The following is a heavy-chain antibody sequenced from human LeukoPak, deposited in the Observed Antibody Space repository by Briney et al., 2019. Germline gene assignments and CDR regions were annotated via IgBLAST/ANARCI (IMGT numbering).Heavy chain of an antibody. J-gene: IGHJ4*02. D-gene: IGHD5-18*01. CDR3: ARWSGYSYGLDY. V-gene: IGHV4-61*02. CDR2: IYTSEST. Sequence: PSETLSLTCTVSGGSISSGSYYWSWIRQPAGKGLEWIGRIYTSESTNYNPSLKSRVTISVDTSKNQFSLKLSSVTAADTAVYYCARWSGYSYGLDYWGQGTLVTVSS. CDR1: GGSISSGSYY.